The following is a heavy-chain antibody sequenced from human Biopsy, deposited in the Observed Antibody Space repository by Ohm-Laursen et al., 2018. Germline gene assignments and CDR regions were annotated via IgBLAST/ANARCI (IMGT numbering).Heavy chain of an antibody. Sequence: GSLRLSCTAPGFTFTDYDISWVRHVPGQGLEWLALISPSSTTIYYADSVRDRFFISRDDAKNSVSLEMSSLRADDTALYFCARNVRLEMTDHSGVTTYSRYFAMDAWGRGTTVTVSS. J-gene: IGHJ6*02. CDR2: ISPSSTTI. V-gene: IGHV3-11*01. CDR3: ARNVRLEMTDHSGVTTYSRYFAMDA. CDR1: GFTFTDYD. D-gene: IGHD1-1*01.